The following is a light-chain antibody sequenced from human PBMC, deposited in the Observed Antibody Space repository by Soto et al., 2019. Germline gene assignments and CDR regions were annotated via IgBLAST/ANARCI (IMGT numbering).Light chain of an antibody. V-gene: IGLV2-14*01. Sequence: QSVLTQPASVSGSPGQSITISCTGTSSDVGLYDYVSWYQQHPGKAPQLMIYAVSNRPSGVSNRFSASKSGNTASLFISGLQAEDEADYYCSSYTSSSTLPFGTGTKVTVL. CDR1: SSDVGLYDY. CDR3: SSYTSSSTLP. J-gene: IGLJ1*01. CDR2: AVS.